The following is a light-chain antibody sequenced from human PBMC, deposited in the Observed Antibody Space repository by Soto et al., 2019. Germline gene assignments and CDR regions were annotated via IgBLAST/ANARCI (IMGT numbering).Light chain of an antibody. Sequence: QSVLTQPPSASGSRGQSVTISCTGTSVDINYVSWFQQHPGKAPKLIICEVTKRPSGVPDRFSGSKSGNTASLTVSGLQDDDEADYYCSSYAGRDIWVFGGETKLTVL. J-gene: IGLJ3*02. CDR3: SSYAGRDIWV. CDR1: SVDINY. CDR2: EVT. V-gene: IGLV2-8*01.